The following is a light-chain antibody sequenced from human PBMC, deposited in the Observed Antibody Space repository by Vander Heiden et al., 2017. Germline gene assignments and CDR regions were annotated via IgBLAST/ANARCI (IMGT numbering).Light chain of an antibody. CDR2: WAS. J-gene: IGKJ1*01. Sequence: DIVVTQSPDSLAVSLGERATIYCKASQSVLESSNNKNYLAWYQQKPGQPPKLLFYWASSRAAGVPGRFRGSGSGTDFTLTITSLQDEDVATYYCQKYYGGRSFGQGTKVEI. CDR1: QSVLESSNNKNY. V-gene: IGKV4-1*01. CDR3: QKYYGGRS.